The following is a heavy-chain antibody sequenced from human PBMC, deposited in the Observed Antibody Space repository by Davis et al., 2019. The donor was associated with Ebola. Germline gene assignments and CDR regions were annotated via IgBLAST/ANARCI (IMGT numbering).Heavy chain of an antibody. CDR3: ARSPDVLRFLEWFFDY. CDR1: TSGDYA. CDR2: IDYSGST. J-gene: IGHJ4*02. D-gene: IGHD3-3*01. Sequence: TSGDYAMSWFRQRQGKGLEWIGYIDYSGSTYYNPSLKSRVTISLDTSTNQFSLKLSSVTAADTAVYYCARSPDVLRFLEWFFDYWGQGTLVTVSS. V-gene: IGHV4-30-4*05.